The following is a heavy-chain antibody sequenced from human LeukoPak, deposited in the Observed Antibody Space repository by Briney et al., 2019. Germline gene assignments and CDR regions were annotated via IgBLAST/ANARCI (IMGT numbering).Heavy chain of an antibody. CDR3: AKDRLFSSSWYSDY. D-gene: IGHD6-13*01. Sequence: QIGGSLRLSCAVSGFTFRRYAMLWVPQARGRGWEWGSDISGSGGSTYYADSVKGRFTISRDNSKNTLYLQMNSLRAEDTAVYYCAKDRLFSSSWYSDYWGQGTLVTVSS. CDR1: GFTFRRYA. CDR2: ISGSGGST. J-gene: IGHJ4*02. V-gene: IGHV3-23*01.